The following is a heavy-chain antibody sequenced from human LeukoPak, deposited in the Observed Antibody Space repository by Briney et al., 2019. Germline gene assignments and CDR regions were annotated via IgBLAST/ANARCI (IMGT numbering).Heavy chain of an antibody. J-gene: IGHJ4*02. CDR1: GDSIGNYY. CDR3: AGSSSYFDY. D-gene: IGHD3-10*01. CDR2: VSYSGST. Sequence: SETLSLTCTVSGDSIGNYYWNWIRQPPGKGLEWIGYVSYSGSTDYNPSLRSRVAISVDTYNNRLSLKLNSVTAADTAVYFCAGSSSYFDYWGQGTLVTVSS. V-gene: IGHV4-59*01.